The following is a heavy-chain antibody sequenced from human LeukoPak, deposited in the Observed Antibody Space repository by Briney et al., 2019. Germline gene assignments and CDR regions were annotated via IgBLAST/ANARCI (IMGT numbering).Heavy chain of an antibody. CDR2: INPNSGGT. Sequence: ASVKVSCKASGYTFTGYYMHWVRQAPGQGLEWMGWINPNSGGTSYAQKFQGRVTMTRDTSISTAYMELSRLRADDTAVYYCATSVDTAMADHYYYYMDVWGKGTTVTVSS. CDR1: GYTFTGYY. D-gene: IGHD5-18*01. J-gene: IGHJ6*03. CDR3: ATSVDTAMADHYYYYMDV. V-gene: IGHV1-2*02.